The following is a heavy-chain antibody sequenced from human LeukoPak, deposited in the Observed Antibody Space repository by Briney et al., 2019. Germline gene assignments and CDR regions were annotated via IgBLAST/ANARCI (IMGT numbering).Heavy chain of an antibody. Sequence: GGSLRLSCAASGFAFHNFGMHWVRQAPGKGLQWVALIWYDGNNKYYADSVKGRFTISRDNSKKALYLQMNSLGAEDTAVYYCSRGAGYDGSNPVYWGQGTLVTVSS. V-gene: IGHV3-33*01. J-gene: IGHJ4*02. CDR1: GFAFHNFG. CDR3: SRGAGYDGSNPVY. CDR2: IWYDGNNK. D-gene: IGHD3-22*01.